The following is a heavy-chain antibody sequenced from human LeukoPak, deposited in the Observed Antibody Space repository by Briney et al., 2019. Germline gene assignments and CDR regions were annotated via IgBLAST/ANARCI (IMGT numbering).Heavy chain of an antibody. V-gene: IGHV3-7*01. D-gene: IGHD3-10*01. J-gene: IGHJ4*02. Sequence: GESLRLSCAASGFTLSTYWMTWFAQAPGKGLEWVAHNKGDGTSEKYLDSVKGRFTISRDNTKNSLFLQLNSLRAEDTGVYYCVRDRGWYHFDLWGQGTLVTVST. CDR2: NKGDGTSE. CDR1: GFTLSTYW. CDR3: VRDRGWYHFDL.